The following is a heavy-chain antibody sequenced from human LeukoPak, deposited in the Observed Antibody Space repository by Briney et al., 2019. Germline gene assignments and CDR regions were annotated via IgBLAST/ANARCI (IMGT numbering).Heavy chain of an antibody. D-gene: IGHD1-14*01. V-gene: IGHV4-39*01. CDR3: ARWTEPSTPNNWFDP. Sequence: SETLSLTCTVSGGSISSSSYYWGWIRQPPGKGLEWIGSIYYSGSTYYNPSLKSRVTISADTSKNQFSPKLSSVTAADTAVYYCARWTEPSTPNNWFDPWGQGTLVTVSS. J-gene: IGHJ5*02. CDR2: IYYSGST. CDR1: GGSISSSSYY.